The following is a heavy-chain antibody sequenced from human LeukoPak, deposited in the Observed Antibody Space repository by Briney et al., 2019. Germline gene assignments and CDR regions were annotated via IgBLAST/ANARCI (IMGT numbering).Heavy chain of an antibody. CDR2: IIPIFATA. V-gene: IGHV1-69*13. CDR3: ARGPTVFGGVYYYYYMDV. J-gene: IGHJ6*03. Sequence: ASVKVSCKASGGTFSSYAISWVRQAPGQGLEWMGGIIPIFATANYAQKFQGRVTITADESASTAYMELSSLRSEDTAVYYCARGPTVFGGVYYYYYMDVWGKGTTVTVSS. D-gene: IGHD3-16*01. CDR1: GGTFSSYA.